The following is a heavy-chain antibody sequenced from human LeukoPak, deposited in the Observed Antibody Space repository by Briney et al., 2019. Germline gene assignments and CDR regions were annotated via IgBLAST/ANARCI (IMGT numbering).Heavy chain of an antibody. CDR1: GGSISSGGYY. Sequence: SETLSLTCTVSGGSISSGGYYWSWIRQHPGKGLEWIGYIYYSGSTYYHPSLKSRVTISVTTSKNQFTLKLSSVTAADPAVYYGAGEGLHCRGYYHSFVLWGQGTLVPVLS. V-gene: IGHV4-31*03. J-gene: IGHJ4*02. CDR3: AGEGLHCRGYYHSFVL. CDR2: IYYSGST. D-gene: IGHD3-22*01.